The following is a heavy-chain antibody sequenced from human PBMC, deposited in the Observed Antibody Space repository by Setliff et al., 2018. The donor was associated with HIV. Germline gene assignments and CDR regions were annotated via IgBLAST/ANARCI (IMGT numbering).Heavy chain of an antibody. CDR3: AREDTTGYYSLSAFDI. J-gene: IGHJ3*02. Sequence: TSETLSLTCAVYGGTFTNYFWSWIRQSPGKGLEWIGEINHGGRTKYKPSLKSRVTMSVDTSKNPFSLKLKSVTAADTAVYYRAREDTTGYYSLSAFDIWGQGTLVTVSS. CDR1: GGTFTNYF. V-gene: IGHV4-34*01. CDR2: INHGGRT. D-gene: IGHD3-22*01.